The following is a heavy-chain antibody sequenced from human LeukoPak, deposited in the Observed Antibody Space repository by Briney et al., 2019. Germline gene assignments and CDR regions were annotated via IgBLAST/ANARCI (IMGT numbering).Heavy chain of an antibody. CDR1: GGSFSGYY. CDR2: INHSGST. CDR3: ARGLRLTYYYGSGSYRAFDY. V-gene: IGHV4-34*01. D-gene: IGHD3-10*01. Sequence: PSETLSLTCAVYGGSFSGYYWSWIRQPPGKGLEWIGEINHSGSTNYNPSLKSRVTISVDTSKNQFSLKLSSVTAADTAVYYCARGLRLTYYYGSGSYRAFDYWGQGTLVTVSS. J-gene: IGHJ4*02.